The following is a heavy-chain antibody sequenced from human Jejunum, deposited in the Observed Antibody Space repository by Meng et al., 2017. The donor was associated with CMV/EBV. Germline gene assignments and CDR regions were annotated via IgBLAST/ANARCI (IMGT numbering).Heavy chain of an antibody. CDR3: AKRLWGAGHLDY. D-gene: IGHD4/OR15-4a*01. CDR1: GFTFSRNA. Sequence: QVQLVESGGGVVQPGRSLSLSCAASGFTFSRNAMHWVRQAPGKGLEWLAAISYDGTNKNYADSVKGRFTISRDNSNSTVFLQMSSLRVEDTAVYFCAKRLWGAGHLDYWGQGTLVTVSS. J-gene: IGHJ4*02. CDR2: ISYDGTNK. V-gene: IGHV3-30*04.